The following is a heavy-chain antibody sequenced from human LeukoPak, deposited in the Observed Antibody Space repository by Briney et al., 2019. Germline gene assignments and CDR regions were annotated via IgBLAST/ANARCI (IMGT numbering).Heavy chain of an antibody. V-gene: IGHV3-66*01. CDR3: TRGHYSNTL. J-gene: IGHJ4*02. CDR2: IYSDGNT. D-gene: IGHD6-13*01. CDR1: GFIVSDKY. Sequence: TGGSLRLSCAASGFIVSDKYMSWVRQAPGKGLEWISVIYSDGNTYYSDSVKGRSTISRDNSKNTLLLQMDSLRVEDTAVYYCTRGHYSNTLGGQGTLVTVSS.